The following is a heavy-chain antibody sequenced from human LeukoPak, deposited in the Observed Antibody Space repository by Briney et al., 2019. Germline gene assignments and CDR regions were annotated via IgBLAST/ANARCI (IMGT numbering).Heavy chain of an antibody. V-gene: IGHV1-2*06. D-gene: IGHD3-22*01. Sequence: ASVKVSCKASGYTFTGYYMHWVRQAPGQGLEGMGRINPNSGGTNYAQKFQGRVTMTRDTSISTAYMELSRLRSDDTAVYYCARDLPRQYYYDERFDPWGQGTLVTVSS. J-gene: IGHJ5*02. CDR3: ARDLPRQYYYDERFDP. CDR2: INPNSGGT. CDR1: GYTFTGYY.